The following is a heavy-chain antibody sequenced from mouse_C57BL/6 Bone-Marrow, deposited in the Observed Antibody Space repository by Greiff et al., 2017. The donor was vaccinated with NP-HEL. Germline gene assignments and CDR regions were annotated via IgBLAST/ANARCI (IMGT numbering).Heavy chain of an antibody. J-gene: IGHJ2*01. CDR2: ISDGGSYT. V-gene: IGHV5-4*01. CDR1: GFTFSSYA. Sequence: EVMLVESGGGLVKPGGSLKLSCAASGFTFSSYAMSWVRQTPEKRLEWVATISDGGSYTYYPDNVKGRFTISRDNAKNNLYLQMSHLKSEDTAMYYCARDRGDGLDYWGQGTTLTVSS. CDR3: ARDRGDGLDY.